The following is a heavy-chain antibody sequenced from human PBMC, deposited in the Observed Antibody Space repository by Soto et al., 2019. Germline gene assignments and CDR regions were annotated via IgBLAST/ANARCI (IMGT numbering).Heavy chain of an antibody. CDR3: ARLGASVATIYKGDY. V-gene: IGHV4-34*01. CDR1: GGSFSGYY. J-gene: IGHJ4*02. CDR2: INHSGST. D-gene: IGHD5-12*01. Sequence: SETLSLTCAVYGGSFSGYYWSWIRQPPGKGLEWIGEINHSGSTNYNPSLKSRVTISVDTSRNQFSLKLSSVTAADTAVYYCARLGASVATIYKGDYWGQGTLVTVSS.